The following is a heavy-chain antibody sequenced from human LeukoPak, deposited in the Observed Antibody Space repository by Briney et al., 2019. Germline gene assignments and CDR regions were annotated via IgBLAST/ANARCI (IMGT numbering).Heavy chain of an antibody. J-gene: IGHJ4*02. V-gene: IGHV3-48*01. Sequence: GGSLRLSCAASGFTFSTYSMNWVRQAPGKGLEWVSYISSSSSTIYYADSVKGRFTISRDNAKNSLYLQMNSLRAEDTAVYYCAKDSEYYDSSGYLDYWGQGTLVTVSS. D-gene: IGHD3-22*01. CDR3: AKDSEYYDSSGYLDY. CDR1: GFTFSTYS. CDR2: ISSSSSTI.